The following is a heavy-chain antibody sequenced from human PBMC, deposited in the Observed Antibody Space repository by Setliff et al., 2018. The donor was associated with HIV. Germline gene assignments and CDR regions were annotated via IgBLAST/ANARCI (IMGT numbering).Heavy chain of an antibody. CDR2: ISHSGIT. CDR1: GGSLSGYY. J-gene: IGHJ3*02. CDR3: ARVPPQSAPNGAAVDAFDI. Sequence: SETLSLTCAVYGGSLSGYYWSWIRQPPGKGLEWIGEISHSGITNYNTFLKSRVSIPVDTSKNQFSLKLTSVTAADTAVYYCARVPPQSAPNGAAVDAFDIWGQGTMVTVSS. D-gene: IGHD6-13*01. V-gene: IGHV4-34*01.